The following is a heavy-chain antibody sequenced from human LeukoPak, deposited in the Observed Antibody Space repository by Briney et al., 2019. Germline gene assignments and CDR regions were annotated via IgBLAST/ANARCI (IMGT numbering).Heavy chain of an antibody. V-gene: IGHV3-64*02. J-gene: IGHJ6*03. Sequence: GGSLRLSCAASGFTFSSYTIHWVRQAPGQRLQSVSAITSNGAYTHYADSVKGRFAISRDNSRNAVFLQMGGQRIEDMAVYYCARVKMGATVSDYYYYYMDVWGKGTTVTVSS. CDR2: ITSNGAYT. D-gene: IGHD1-26*01. CDR3: ARVKMGATVSDYYYYYMDV. CDR1: GFTFSSYT.